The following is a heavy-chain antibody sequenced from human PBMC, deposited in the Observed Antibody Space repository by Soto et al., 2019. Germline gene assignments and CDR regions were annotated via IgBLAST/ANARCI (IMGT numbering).Heavy chain of an antibody. J-gene: IGHJ6*02. CDR1: GYSFTSYW. CDR3: ARRHCSGASCYYYYGIDV. V-gene: IGHV5-51*01. CDR2: IYPGDSDT. Sequence: GESLKISCKGSGYSFTSYWIGWVRQMPGKGLEWMGIIYPGDSDTRYSPSFQGQVTISADKSISTAYLQRSSLKASDTAMYYCARRHCSGASCYYYYGIDVWGQGTPVTVYS. D-gene: IGHD2-15*01.